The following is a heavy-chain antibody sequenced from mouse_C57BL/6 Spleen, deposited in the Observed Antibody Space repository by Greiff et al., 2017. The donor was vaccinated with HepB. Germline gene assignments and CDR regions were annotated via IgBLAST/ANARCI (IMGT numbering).Heavy chain of an antibody. V-gene: IGHV1-52*01. CDR2: IDPSDSET. Sequence: QVQLKQPGAELVRPGSSVKLSCKASGYTFTSYWMHWVKQRPIQGLEWIGNIDPSDSETHYNQKFKDKATLTVDKSSSTAYMQLSGLTSEDSAVYYCARNWDYFDYWGQGTTLTVSS. CDR3: ARNWDYFDY. J-gene: IGHJ2*01. CDR1: GYTFTSYW. D-gene: IGHD4-1*01.